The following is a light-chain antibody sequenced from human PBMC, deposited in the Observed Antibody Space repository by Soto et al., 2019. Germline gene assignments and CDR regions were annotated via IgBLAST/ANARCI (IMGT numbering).Light chain of an antibody. V-gene: IGLV3-21*04. CDR1: NIGSKS. J-gene: IGLJ2*01. CDR2: YDS. Sequence: SYELTQPPPVSVAPGKTARITCWGNNIGSKSVHWYQQKPGQAPVLVIYYDSDRPSGIPERFSGSNSGNTATLTISRVEAGDEADYYCQVWDSSSDHPVFGGGTKLTVL. CDR3: QVWDSSSDHPV.